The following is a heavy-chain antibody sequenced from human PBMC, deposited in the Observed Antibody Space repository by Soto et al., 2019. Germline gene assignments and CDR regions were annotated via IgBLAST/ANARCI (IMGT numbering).Heavy chain of an antibody. CDR1: GFTFSSYA. V-gene: IGHV3-23*01. J-gene: IGHJ4*02. Sequence: GSLRLSCAASGFTFSSYAMSWVRQAPGKGLEWVSAISGSGGSTYYADSVKGRFTISRDNSKNTLYLQINSLRAEDTAVYYCAKSVSRGYSGYDQRGYFDYWGQGTLVTVSS. D-gene: IGHD5-12*01. CDR3: AKSVSRGYSGYDQRGYFDY. CDR2: ISGSGGST.